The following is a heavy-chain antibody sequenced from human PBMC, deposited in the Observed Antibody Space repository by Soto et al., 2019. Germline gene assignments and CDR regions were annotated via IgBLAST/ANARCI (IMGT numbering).Heavy chain of an antibody. V-gene: IGHV1-18*01. Sequence: QVHLVQSGVEVKTPGASVKVSCQASGYTFFTYDISWVRQAPGQGLEWMGWISTYSGDTKYAQKFQGRVTMTTDTSTTTAYLELRSLRSDDTAVYYCARHHGPTTSENWCAPVGQGTLVTVSS. D-gene: IGHD5-12*01. CDR3: ARHHGPTTSENWCAP. CDR2: ISTYSGDT. CDR1: GYTFFTYD. J-gene: IGHJ5*02.